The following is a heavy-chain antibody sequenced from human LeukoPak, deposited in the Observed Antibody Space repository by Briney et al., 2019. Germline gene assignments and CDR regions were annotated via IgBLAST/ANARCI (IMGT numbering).Heavy chain of an antibody. CDR1: GFTFSSYG. CDR3: ARELYGDYSNWFDP. V-gene: IGHV3-33*01. Sequence: GGSLRLSCAASGFTFSSYGMHWVRQAPGKGLEWVAVIWYDGSNKYYADSVKGRFTISRDNSKNTLYLQMNSLRAEDTAVYYCARELYGDYSNWFDPWGQGTPVTVSS. CDR2: IWYDGSNK. J-gene: IGHJ5*02. D-gene: IGHD4-17*01.